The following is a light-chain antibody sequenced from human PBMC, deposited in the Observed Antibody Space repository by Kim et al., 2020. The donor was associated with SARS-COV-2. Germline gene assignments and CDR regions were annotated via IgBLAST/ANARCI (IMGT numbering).Light chain of an antibody. CDR2: RDT. V-gene: IGLV3-9*01. J-gene: IGLJ3*02. Sequence: SYELTQPLSVSVALGQSARITCGGNNIGRKNVHWYQQKPGQAPVLVIYRDTDRPSGIPERFSGPNSGNTATLTISRAQAGDEADYYCKVWDSSTAVFGGG. CDR1: NIGRKN. CDR3: KVWDSSTAV.